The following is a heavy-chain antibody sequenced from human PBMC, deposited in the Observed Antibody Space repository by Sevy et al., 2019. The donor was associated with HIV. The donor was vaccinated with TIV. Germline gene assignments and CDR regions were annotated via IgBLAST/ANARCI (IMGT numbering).Heavy chain of an antibody. V-gene: IGHV3-23*01. J-gene: IGHJ5*02. CDR1: GFTFSSYA. CDR3: AKEYYDFWSGYPNWFDP. CDR2: ISGSGGST. D-gene: IGHD3-3*01. Sequence: GGSLRLSCAASGFTFSSYAMSWVRLAPGKGLEWVSAISGSGGSTYYADSVKGRFTISRDNSKNTLYLQMNSLRAEDTAVYYCAKEYYDFWSGYPNWFDPWGQGTLVTVSS.